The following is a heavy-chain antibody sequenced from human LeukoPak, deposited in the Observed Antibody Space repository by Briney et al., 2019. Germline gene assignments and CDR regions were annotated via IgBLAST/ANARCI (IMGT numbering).Heavy chain of an antibody. D-gene: IGHD2-2*01. CDR1: GGSIRDSSDY. J-gene: IGHJ4*02. Sequence: PSETLSLTCTVSGGSIRDSSDYGGWIRQPPGKGLEWIGYIYHSGRTNYSPSLKSRVTISVDTSKNQFSLKLSSVTAADTAVYYCARHAAFAEYQSHLTHFDYWGQGTLVTVSS. V-gene: IGHV4-61*05. CDR2: IYHSGRT. CDR3: ARHAAFAEYQSHLTHFDY.